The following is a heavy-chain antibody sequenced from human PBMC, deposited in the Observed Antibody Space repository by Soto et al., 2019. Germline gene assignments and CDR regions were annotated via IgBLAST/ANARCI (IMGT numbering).Heavy chain of an antibody. CDR2: ISSSSSYI. D-gene: IGHD3-3*01. CDR1: GFTFSSYS. J-gene: IGHJ4*02. CDR3: ARDGGKMCPAFDY. Sequence: GGSLRLSCAASGFTFSSYSMNWVRQAPGKGLEWVSSISSSSSYIYYADSVKGRFTISRDNAKNSLYLQMNSLRAEDTAVYYCARDGGKMCPAFDYWGQGTLVTVSS. V-gene: IGHV3-21*01.